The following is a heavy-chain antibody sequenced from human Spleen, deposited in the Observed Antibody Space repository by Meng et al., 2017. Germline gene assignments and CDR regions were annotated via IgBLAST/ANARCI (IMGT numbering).Heavy chain of an antibody. CDR1: GYTFTDYY. Sequence: QVQLVQSGAEVNRPGASWSVSCKASGYTFTDYYMQWVRQAPGQGLEWMGRMNPNSGDTKYAQKFQGRVTMTGYTSISTAYMELSRLTSDDTAVYYCAREGGSSSHFDYWGQGTLVTVSS. J-gene: IGHJ4*02. CDR3: AREGGSSSHFDY. CDR2: MNPNSGDT. V-gene: IGHV1-2*06. D-gene: IGHD6-6*01.